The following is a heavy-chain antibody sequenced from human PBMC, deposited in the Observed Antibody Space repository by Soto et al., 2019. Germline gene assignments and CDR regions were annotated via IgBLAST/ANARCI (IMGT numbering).Heavy chain of an antibody. Sequence: QVQLVESGGGVVQPGRSLRLSCAASGFTFSTYAMHWVRQAPGKGLEWVAVISYDGSNKHYADSVKCRFTISRDNSKNTLYLHMNSLRAEDTAVYYCARPPVIDIVFPPDYWGQGTLVTVSS. J-gene: IGHJ4*02. D-gene: IGHD2-15*01. V-gene: IGHV3-30*04. CDR1: GFTFSTYA. CDR2: ISYDGSNK. CDR3: ARPPVIDIVFPPDY.